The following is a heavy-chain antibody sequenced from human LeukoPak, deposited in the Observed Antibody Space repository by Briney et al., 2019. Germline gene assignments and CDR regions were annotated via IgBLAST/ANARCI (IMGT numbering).Heavy chain of an antibody. D-gene: IGHD6-13*01. Sequence: GGSLRLSCAASGFTFSSYGMHWVRQAPGKGLEWVAVISYDGSNKYYADSVKGRFTISRDNSKNTLCLQMNSLRAEDTAVYYCAKDRYSSSWYLLPYYYYGMDVWGQGTTVTVSS. CDR1: GFTFSSYG. V-gene: IGHV3-30*18. CDR3: AKDRYSSSWYLLPYYYYGMDV. CDR2: ISYDGSNK. J-gene: IGHJ6*02.